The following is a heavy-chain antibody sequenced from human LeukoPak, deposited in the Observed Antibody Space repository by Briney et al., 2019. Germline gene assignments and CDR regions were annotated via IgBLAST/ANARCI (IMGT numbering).Heavy chain of an antibody. V-gene: IGHV4-34*01. CDR1: GGSFSGYY. CDR2: INHSGST. Sequence: SETLSLTCAVYGGSFSGYYWSWIRQPPGKGLEWIGEINHSGSTNYNPSLKSRVTISVDTSKNQFSLKLSSVTAADTAVYYCARAIDTNGVCYHFDYWGQGTLVTVSS. J-gene: IGHJ4*02. D-gene: IGHD2-8*01. CDR3: ARAIDTNGVCYHFDY.